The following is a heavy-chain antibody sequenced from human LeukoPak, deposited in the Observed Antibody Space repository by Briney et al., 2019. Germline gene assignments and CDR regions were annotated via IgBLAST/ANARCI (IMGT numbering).Heavy chain of an antibody. CDR2: ISYDGSNK. J-gene: IGHJ4*02. CDR3: AKDRATLLWFGELLNYYFDY. V-gene: IGHV3-30*18. CDR1: GFTFSSYG. Sequence: GGSLRLSCAASGFTFSSYGMHWVRQAPGKGLEWVAVISYDGSNKYYADSVKGRFTISRDNSKNTLYLQMNSLRAEDTAVYYCAKDRATLLWFGELLNYYFDYWGQGTLVTVSS. D-gene: IGHD3-10*01.